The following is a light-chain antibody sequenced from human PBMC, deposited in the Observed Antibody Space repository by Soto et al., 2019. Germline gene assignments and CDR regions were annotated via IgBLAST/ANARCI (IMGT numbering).Light chain of an antibody. J-gene: IGKJ2*01. V-gene: IGKV3-15*01. CDR2: GAF. Sequence: EIVLTQSPVTLSVSPGERATLSCKTSQIVGTNLAWYQQKPGQAPRLLMYGAFIRAPGFPVRFRGTGSGSEFTLTISSLQSEDGALYYCQQYAKWPYTFGQGTNLEIK. CDR3: QQYAKWPYT. CDR1: QIVGTN.